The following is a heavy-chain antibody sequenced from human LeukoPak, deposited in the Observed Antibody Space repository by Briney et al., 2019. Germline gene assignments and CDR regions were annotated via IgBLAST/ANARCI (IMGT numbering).Heavy chain of an antibody. D-gene: IGHD3-3*01. Sequence: PGGSLRLSCAASGFTFSSYGMHWVRQAPGKGLEWVAFIRYDGSNKYYADSVKGRFTISRDNSKNTLYLQMNSLRAEDTAVYYCARDGPFYDFWSGRNWFDPWGQGTLVTVSS. J-gene: IGHJ5*02. CDR3: ARDGPFYDFWSGRNWFDP. CDR1: GFTFSSYG. V-gene: IGHV3-30*02. CDR2: IRYDGSNK.